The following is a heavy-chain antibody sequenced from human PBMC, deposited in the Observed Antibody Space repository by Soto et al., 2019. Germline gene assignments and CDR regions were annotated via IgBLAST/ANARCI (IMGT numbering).Heavy chain of an antibody. CDR3: ARAYLPYYYYGMDV. V-gene: IGHV1-69*06. J-gene: IGHJ6*02. Sequence: AASVKVSCKASGGTFSSYAISWVRQAPGQGLEWMGGIIPIFGTANYAQKFQGRVTITADKSTSTAYMELSSLRSEDTAVYYCARAYLPYYYYGMDVWGQGTTVTVSS. CDR1: GGTFSSYA. CDR2: IIPIFGTA.